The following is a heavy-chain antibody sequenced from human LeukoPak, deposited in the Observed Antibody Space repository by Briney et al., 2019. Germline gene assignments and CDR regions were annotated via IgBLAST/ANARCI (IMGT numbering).Heavy chain of an antibody. V-gene: IGHV1-18*01. CDR2: ISAYNGNT. CDR1: GYTFTSYG. D-gene: IGHD3-10*02. Sequence: ASVKVSCKASGYTFTSYGISWVRQAPGQGLEWVEWISAYNGNTNYAQKLQGRVTMTTDTSTSTAYMELRSLRSDDTAVYYCARDLRGDYVFDYWGQGTLVTVSS. J-gene: IGHJ4*02. CDR3: ARDLRGDYVFDY.